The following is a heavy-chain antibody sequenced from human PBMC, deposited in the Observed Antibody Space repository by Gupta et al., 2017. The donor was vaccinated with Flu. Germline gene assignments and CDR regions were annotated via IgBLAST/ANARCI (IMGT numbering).Heavy chain of an antibody. Sequence: HVQVVQSGAEVKKPGSSVKVSCKTSGGDFSRFGIHWVRQAPGHGLEWMGHIVPLLGEPHYAEDFQGRVSITADEATRTSYMELSSLRPDDTAVYYCASRVGGSDFEYWGQGTPVTASS. J-gene: IGHJ4*02. D-gene: IGHD1-26*01. V-gene: IGHV1-69*01. CDR1: GGDFSRFG. CDR3: ASRVGGSDFEY. CDR2: IVPLLGEP.